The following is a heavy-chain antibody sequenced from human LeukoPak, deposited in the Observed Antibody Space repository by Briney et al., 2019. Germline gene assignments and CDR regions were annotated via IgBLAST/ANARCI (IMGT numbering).Heavy chain of an antibody. CDR3: ARLFGGVTTFDS. CDR1: GFTFSSYS. D-gene: IGHD2-8*02. Sequence: PGGSLRLSCAASGFTFSSYSMNWVRQAPGKGLEWVSSITRSSIYIYYADSVKGRFTISRDNARNSLYLQMNSLRPEDTAIYYCARLFGGVTTFDSWGQGALVTVSS. CDR2: ITRSSIYI. J-gene: IGHJ4*02. V-gene: IGHV3-21*01.